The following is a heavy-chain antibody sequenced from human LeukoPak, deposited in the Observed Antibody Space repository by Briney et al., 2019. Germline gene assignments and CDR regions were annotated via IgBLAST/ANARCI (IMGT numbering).Heavy chain of an antibody. D-gene: IGHD6-13*01. V-gene: IGHV4-34*01. CDR1: GGSFSGYY. Sequence: SETLSLTCAVYGGSFSGYYWSWIRQPPGKGLEWIGEINHSGSTNYNPSLKSRVTISVDTSRNQFSLKLSSVTAADTAVYYCARASSSWLYYYMDVWGKGTTVTVSS. J-gene: IGHJ6*03. CDR2: INHSGST. CDR3: ARASSSWLYYYMDV.